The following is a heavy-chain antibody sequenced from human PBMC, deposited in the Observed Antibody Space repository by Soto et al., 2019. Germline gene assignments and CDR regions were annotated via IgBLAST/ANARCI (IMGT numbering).Heavy chain of an antibody. V-gene: IGHV1-3*01. CDR1: GYTFNECG. CDR3: ARDRWVTTWSFDY. Sequence: ASVKVSCKASGYTFNECGMHWVRQAPGQSLEWMGWIDPGNGNTHYSQNFQDRVTLTTDTHANTAYMELTSLRFEDTAVYFCARDRWVTTWSFDYWGLGTLVTVSS. CDR2: IDPGNGNT. D-gene: IGHD4-17*01. J-gene: IGHJ4*02.